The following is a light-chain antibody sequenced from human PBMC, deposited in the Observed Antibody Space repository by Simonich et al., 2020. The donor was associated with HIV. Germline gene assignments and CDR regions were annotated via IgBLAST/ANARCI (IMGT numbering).Light chain of an antibody. V-gene: IGKV3-15*01. CDR1: QSVSSN. CDR2: GAS. CDR3: QQYNNWWT. J-gene: IGKJ1*01. Sequence: EIVMTQSPATLSVSPGERPTPSCRASQSVSSNLAWYQQKPGQAPRLLISGASTRAAGIPARFSGSGSGTEFTLTISSLQSEDFAVYYCQQYNNWWTFGQGTKVEIK.